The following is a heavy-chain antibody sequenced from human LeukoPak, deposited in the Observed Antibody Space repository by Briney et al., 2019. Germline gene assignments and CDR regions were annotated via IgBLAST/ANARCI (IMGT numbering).Heavy chain of an antibody. D-gene: IGHD4-23*01. Sequence: PGGSLRLSCAASGFTFSGSAMHWVRQASGKGLEWVGRIRSKANSYATAYAASVKGRFTISRDDSKNTAYLQMNSLKTEDTAVYYCTGQDDYGGNSVDYWGQGTLVTVSS. CDR1: GFTFSGSA. CDR2: IRSKANSYAT. J-gene: IGHJ4*02. V-gene: IGHV3-73*01. CDR3: TGQDDYGGNSVDY.